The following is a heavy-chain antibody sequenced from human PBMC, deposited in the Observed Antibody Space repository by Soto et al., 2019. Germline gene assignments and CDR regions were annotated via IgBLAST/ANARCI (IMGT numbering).Heavy chain of an antibody. J-gene: IGHJ4*01. Sequence: GGSLRLSCGVSGFTFSTYAMNWVRQAPGKGLEWLSLISGSGSGTYYADSVKGRFTISRDNSQNTLYLQMNSLRAEDTAVYYCAKDQGNTIVGASRGFAHWGHGSLVTVSS. CDR1: GFTFSTYA. CDR2: ISGSGSGT. V-gene: IGHV3-23*01. CDR3: AKDQGNTIVGASRGFAH. D-gene: IGHD1-26*01.